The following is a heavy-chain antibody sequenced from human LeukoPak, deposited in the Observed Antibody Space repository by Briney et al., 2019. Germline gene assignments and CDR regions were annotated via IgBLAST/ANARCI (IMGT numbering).Heavy chain of an antibody. J-gene: IGHJ4*02. D-gene: IGHD6-13*01. Sequence: GGSLRLSCAASGFIFTNFWMSWVRQAPGKGLEWVANIKQDGSEIHYVDAVQGRFTISRDNAKNSLYLQINSLRAEDTAVYYCSRDRSDAISWYAGSHWGQGTLVTVSS. CDR1: GFIFTNFW. CDR3: SRDRSDAISWYAGSH. CDR2: IKQDGSEI. V-gene: IGHV3-7*01.